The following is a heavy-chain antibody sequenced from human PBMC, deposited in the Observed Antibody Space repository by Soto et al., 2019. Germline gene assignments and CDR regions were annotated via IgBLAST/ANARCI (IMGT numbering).Heavy chain of an antibody. CDR3: ARPRVPYDSSGYYSG. V-gene: IGHV3-11*06. D-gene: IGHD3-22*01. Sequence: SLRLSCAASGFTFSDYYMSWIRQAPGKGLEWVSYISSSSSYTNYADSVKGRFTISRDNAKNSLYLQMNSLRAEDTVVYYCARPRVPYDSSGYYSGWGQGTLVTVSS. J-gene: IGHJ4*02. CDR1: GFTFSDYY. CDR2: ISSSSSYT.